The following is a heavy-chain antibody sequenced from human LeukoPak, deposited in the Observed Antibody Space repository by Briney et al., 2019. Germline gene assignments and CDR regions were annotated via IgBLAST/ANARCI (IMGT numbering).Heavy chain of an antibody. Sequence: GGSLRLSCAASGVTFSSYGMHWVRQAPGKGLEWVAVISYDGSNKYYADSVKGRFTISRDNSKNTLYLQMNSLRTEDTAVYYCAKDLLGSLGELSFYNPLGDYWGQGTLVTVSS. CDR1: GVTFSSYG. CDR2: ISYDGSNK. CDR3: AKDLLGSLGELSFYNPLGDY. D-gene: IGHD3-16*02. J-gene: IGHJ4*02. V-gene: IGHV3-30*18.